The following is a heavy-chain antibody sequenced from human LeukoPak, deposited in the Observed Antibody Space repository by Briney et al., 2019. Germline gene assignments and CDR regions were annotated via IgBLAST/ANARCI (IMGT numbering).Heavy chain of an antibody. CDR1: GYTFTSYG. CDR2: ISAYYGNT. J-gene: IGHJ6*02. CDR3: ARVSVYCSGGSCYSSYGMDV. V-gene: IGHV1-18*01. Sequence: ASVKVSCKASGYTFTSYGISWVRQAPGQGLEWMGWISAYYGNTNYAQKLQGRVTMTTDTSTSTAYMELRSLRSDDTAVYYCARVSVYCSGGSCYSSYGMDVWGQGTTVTVSS. D-gene: IGHD2-15*01.